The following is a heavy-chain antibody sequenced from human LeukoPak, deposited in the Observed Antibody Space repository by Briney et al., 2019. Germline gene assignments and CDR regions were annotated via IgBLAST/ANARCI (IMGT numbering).Heavy chain of an antibody. CDR1: GFTFSSYG. CDR3: ARTCSGDRCERGTNWFDP. J-gene: IGHJ5*02. CDR2: IWYDGSNK. V-gene: IGHV3-33*01. D-gene: IGHD2-15*01. Sequence: GGSLRLSCAASGFTFSSYGMHWFRQAPGKGLEWVAVIWYDGSNKYYADSVKGRFTISRDNSKNTLYLQMNSLRAEDTAVYYCARTCSGDRCERGTNWFDPWGQGSLVTVSS.